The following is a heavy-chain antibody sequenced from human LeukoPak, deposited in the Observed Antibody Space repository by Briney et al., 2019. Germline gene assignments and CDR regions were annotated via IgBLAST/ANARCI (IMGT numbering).Heavy chain of an antibody. Sequence: GGSLRLSCAASRFTFSSYEMNWVRQAPGEGLEWMASIISSSSYTYYADSMEGRLTITTDDATNSPYHQLNSLMADDTAVYYCARELLAFGGVIAQAFDIWGEGTTVSVSS. CDR3: ARELLAFGGVIAQAFDI. D-gene: IGHD3-16*02. V-gene: IGHV3-21*01. J-gene: IGHJ3*02. CDR1: RFTFSSYE. CDR2: IISSSSYT.